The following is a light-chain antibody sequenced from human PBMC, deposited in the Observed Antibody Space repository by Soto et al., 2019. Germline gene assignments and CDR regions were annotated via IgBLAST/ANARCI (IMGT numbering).Light chain of an antibody. CDR3: QQYGSSPPTIT. CDR1: QSVSSTY. J-gene: IGKJ5*01. Sequence: EIVLTQSPGSLSLSPGEGATLSCRASQSVSSTYLAWYQQKPGQTPRLLIYAASSRATGIPDRFSGSGSGTDFTLTISRLEPEDFAVYYCQQYGSSPPTITFGQGTRLEIK. V-gene: IGKV3-20*01. CDR2: AAS.